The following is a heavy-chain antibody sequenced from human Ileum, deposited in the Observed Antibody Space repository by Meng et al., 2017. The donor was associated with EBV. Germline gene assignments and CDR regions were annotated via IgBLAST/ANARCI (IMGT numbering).Heavy chain of an antibody. D-gene: IGHD7-27*01. J-gene: IGHJ4*02. CDR2: IKTDGSTS. CDR3: VKSNWGSEDS. V-gene: IGHV3-74*03. Sequence: VPVVESGGVLVQSGGSLRLSCAASGFTFSSYWMHWVRQAPGKGLVWVSNIKTDGSTSAYADSVKGRFTISRDNAKNTLYLQMNSLRVEDTAIYYCVKSNWGSEDSWGQGTLVTVSS. CDR1: GFTFSSYW.